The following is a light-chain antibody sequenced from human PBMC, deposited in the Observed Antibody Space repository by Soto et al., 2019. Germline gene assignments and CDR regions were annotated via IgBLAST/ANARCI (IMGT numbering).Light chain of an antibody. CDR2: ESN. CDR3: VTCGSSLCSYV. Sequence: SGLAQPRAVSAAPGQRVTISCTGSSSNIGNNYVSWYQQLPGTAPKLLIYESNKRPSGIPDRFSGSKSGTSATLGITGLHSCDQADYYCVTCGSSLCSYVFGTRTKVPVL. V-gene: IGLV1-51*02. J-gene: IGLJ1*01. CDR1: SSNIGNNY.